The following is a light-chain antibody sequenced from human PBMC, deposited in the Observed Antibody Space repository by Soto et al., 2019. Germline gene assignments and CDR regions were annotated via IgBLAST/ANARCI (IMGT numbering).Light chain of an antibody. CDR1: SSDVGGYNY. CDR3: SSYTTSSTYV. J-gene: IGLJ1*01. V-gene: IGLV2-14*01. Sequence: SALTQPASVSGSPGQSIAISCTGPSSDVGGYNYVAWYQQHPGKAPKLMIYDVSNRPSGVSDRFSGSKSGNTASLTISGIQAEDEAEYYCSSYTTSSTYVFGTGTKLTVL. CDR2: DVS.